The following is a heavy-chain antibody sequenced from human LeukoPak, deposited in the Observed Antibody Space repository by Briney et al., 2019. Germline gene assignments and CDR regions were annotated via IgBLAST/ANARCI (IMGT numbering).Heavy chain of an antibody. CDR3: ASYYDSSGYKHWYFDL. V-gene: IGHV4-39*07. Sequence: PSETLSLTCTVSGGSISSSSYYWGWIRQPPGKGLEWIGSIYYSGSTYYNPSPKSRVTISVDTSKNQFSLKLSPVTAADTAVYYCASYYDSSGYKHWYFDLWGRGTLVTVSS. J-gene: IGHJ2*01. CDR2: IYYSGST. D-gene: IGHD3-22*01. CDR1: GGSISSSSYY.